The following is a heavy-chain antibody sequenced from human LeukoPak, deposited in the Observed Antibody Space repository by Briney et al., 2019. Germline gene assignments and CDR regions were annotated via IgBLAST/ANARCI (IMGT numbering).Heavy chain of an antibody. J-gene: IGHJ4*02. D-gene: IGHD6-19*01. CDR1: GFTFSNAW. Sequence: PGGSLRLSCAASGFTFSNAWMSWVRQAPGKGLEWVGRIKSKTDGGTTDYAAPVKGRFTISRDDSKNTLYLQMNSLKTEDTAVYYCTTDGGYSSGRYFDYWGQGTLVTVSS. V-gene: IGHV3-15*01. CDR2: IKSKTDGGTT. CDR3: TTDGGYSSGRYFDY.